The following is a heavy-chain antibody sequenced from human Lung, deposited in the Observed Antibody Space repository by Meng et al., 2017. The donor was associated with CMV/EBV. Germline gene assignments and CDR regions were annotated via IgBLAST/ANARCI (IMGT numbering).Heavy chain of an antibody. CDR3: TKSCGGDCYAQYYYYGMDV. Sequence: GGSLRLXCKGSGDTFTGYWIGWVRQMPGKGLEWMGIVYPGDSDTRYSPSFQGRVSISVDKSISTAYLHWSSLRASDTAMYYCTKSCGGDCYAQYYYYGMDVWGQGXTVTVSS. CDR1: GDTFTGYW. V-gene: IGHV5-51*01. CDR2: VYPGDSDT. D-gene: IGHD2-21*01. J-gene: IGHJ6*02.